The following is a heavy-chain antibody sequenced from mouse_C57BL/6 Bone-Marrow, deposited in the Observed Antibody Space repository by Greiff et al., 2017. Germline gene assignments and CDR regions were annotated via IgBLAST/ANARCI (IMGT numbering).Heavy chain of an antibody. CDR3: ALITTVPWFAY. J-gene: IGHJ3*01. CDR2: IYPGDGDT. V-gene: IGHV1-82*01. Sequence: VQLQQSGPELVKPGASVKISCKASGYAFSSSWMNWVKQRPGKGLEWIGRIYPGDGDTNYNGKFKGKATLTADKSSSTTYMQLSSLTSEDSAVYFCALITTVPWFAYWGQGTLVTVSA. D-gene: IGHD1-2*01. CDR1: GYAFSSSW.